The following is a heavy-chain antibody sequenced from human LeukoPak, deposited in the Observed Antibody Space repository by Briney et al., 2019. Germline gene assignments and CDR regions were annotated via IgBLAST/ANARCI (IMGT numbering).Heavy chain of an antibody. V-gene: IGHV3-23*01. CDR1: GFTFSIYA. CDR2: VSGCGDTT. CDR3: TKDLRPHY. J-gene: IGHJ4*02. Sequence: GGSLRLSCAASGFTFSIYAMSWVRQAPGKGLEWVSGVSGCGDTTYYADSVKGRFTISRDNSKNTLYLQMNSLRADDTAVYYCTKDLRPHYWGQGTLVTVSS.